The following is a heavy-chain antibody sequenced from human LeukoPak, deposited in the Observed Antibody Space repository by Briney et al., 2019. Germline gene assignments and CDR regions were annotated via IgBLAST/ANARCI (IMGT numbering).Heavy chain of an antibody. CDR2: FDPEDGKT. V-gene: IGHV1-24*01. D-gene: IGHD3-9*01. Sequence: GASVKVSCKVSGFSLTKLSMHWVRQVPGKGLEWMGGFDPEDGKTIYSQKFQGRVTMTEDTSTDTAYMELSSLRCEDTAMYYCATDYYDVLTGYLFDYWGQGTLVTLSS. CDR1: GFSLTKLS. CDR3: ATDYYDVLTGYLFDY. J-gene: IGHJ4*02.